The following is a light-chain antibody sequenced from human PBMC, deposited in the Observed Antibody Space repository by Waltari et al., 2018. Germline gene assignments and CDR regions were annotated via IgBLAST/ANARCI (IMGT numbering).Light chain of an antibody. CDR3: CSYTTSSTLL. Sequence: QSAPTQPPSVSGSPGQSVTISCPGTSSDVGGYNYVSWYQQHPGKAPKLMIYGVSNRPSGVSDRFSGSKSGNTASLTISGLQAEDEADYYCCSYTTSSTLLFGGGTRLTVL. J-gene: IGLJ2*01. CDR2: GVS. V-gene: IGLV2-14*01. CDR1: SSDVGGYNY.